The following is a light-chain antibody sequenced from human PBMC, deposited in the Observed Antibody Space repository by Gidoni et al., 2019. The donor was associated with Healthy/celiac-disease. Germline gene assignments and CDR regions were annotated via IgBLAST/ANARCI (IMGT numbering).Light chain of an antibody. J-gene: IGLJ3*02. CDR2: EVS. CDR1: SSDVGGYNY. CDR3: SSYTSSSTWV. Sequence: QSALTQPVSVSGSPGQSITISCTGTSSDVGGYNYVSWYQQHPGKAPKLMIYEVSNRPSGVSNRFSGSKSGNTASLTISVLQAEDEADYYCSSYTSSSTWVFGGGTKLTVL. V-gene: IGLV2-14*01.